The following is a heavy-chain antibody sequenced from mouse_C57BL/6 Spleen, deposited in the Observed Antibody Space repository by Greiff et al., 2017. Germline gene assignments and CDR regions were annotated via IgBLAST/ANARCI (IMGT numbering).Heavy chain of an antibody. CDR1: GYSFTSYY. D-gene: IGHD2-10*02. J-gene: IGHJ3*01. CDR2: INPGSGNT. Sequence: VKLQESGPELVKPGASVKISCKASGYSFTSYYIHWVKQRPGKGLEWIGWINPGSGNTKNNEKFKGKATLTADKSSNTAYMQLISLTSEDSAVYYCSRYGYGNPFAYWGQGTLGTVSA. CDR3: SRYGYGNPFAY. V-gene: IGHV1-66*01.